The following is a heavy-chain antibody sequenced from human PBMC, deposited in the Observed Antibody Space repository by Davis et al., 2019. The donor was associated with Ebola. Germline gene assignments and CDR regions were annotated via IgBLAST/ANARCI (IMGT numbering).Heavy chain of an antibody. V-gene: IGHV4-34*01. D-gene: IGHD3-9*01. J-gene: IGHJ4*02. Sequence: PGGFLRLSCAVSGGSSSGYYWNWFRQPPGKGLEWFGEINRSGRINYNPSLKSRVTISIDTSNNHFSLKLTSVYAADTAVYYCARGPGSTRYFDASGSYWGQGTLVTVSS. CDR1: GGSSSGYY. CDR3: ARGPGSTRYFDASGSY. CDR2: INRSGRI.